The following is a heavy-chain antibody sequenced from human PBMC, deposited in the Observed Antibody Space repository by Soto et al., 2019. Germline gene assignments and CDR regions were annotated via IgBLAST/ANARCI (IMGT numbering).Heavy chain of an antibody. Sequence: EVQLVESGGGLVQPGGSLRLSCAASGFTFRNYWMTWVRQAPGKGLEWLANINTDGSDAYHVDSVRGRFTISRDTAKSSLFLEMNSLRVEDTAVYFCARVGAPFSESEYWGPGTLVTVSS. V-gene: IGHV3-7*01. D-gene: IGHD3-3*01. J-gene: IGHJ4*02. CDR3: ARVGAPFSESEY. CDR1: GFTFRNYW. CDR2: INTDGSDA.